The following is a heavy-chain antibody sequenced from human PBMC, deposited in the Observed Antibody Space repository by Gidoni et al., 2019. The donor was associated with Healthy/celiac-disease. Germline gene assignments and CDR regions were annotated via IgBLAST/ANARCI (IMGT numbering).Heavy chain of an antibody. CDR2: INHSGST. CDR3: ARGREGDGSSTSCKSNDY. D-gene: IGHD2-2*01. V-gene: IGHV4-34*01. J-gene: IGHJ4*02. CDR1: GGSFSGYY. Sequence: QVQLQQWGAGLLKPSETLSLTCAVYGGSFSGYYWSWIRQPPGKGLEWIGEINHSGSTNYNPSLKSRVTISVDTSKNQFSLKLSSVTAADTAVYYCARGREGDGSSTSCKSNDYWGQGTLVTVSS.